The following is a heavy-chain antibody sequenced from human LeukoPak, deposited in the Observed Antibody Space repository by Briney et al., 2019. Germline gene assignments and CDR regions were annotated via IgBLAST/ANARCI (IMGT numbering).Heavy chain of an antibody. V-gene: IGHV3-9*03. CDR2: ISWNSGSI. Sequence: GGSLRLSCAASGFTFDDYAMHWVRQAPGKGLEWVSGISWNSGSIGYADSVKGRFTISRDNAKNSPYLQMNSLRAEDMALYYCAKGYSYGSHDAFDIWGQGTMVTVSS. CDR1: GFTFDDYA. J-gene: IGHJ3*02. D-gene: IGHD5-18*01. CDR3: AKGYSYGSHDAFDI.